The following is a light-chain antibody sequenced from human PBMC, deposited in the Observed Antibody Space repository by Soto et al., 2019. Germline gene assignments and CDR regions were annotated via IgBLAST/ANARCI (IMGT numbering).Light chain of an antibody. CDR3: QQYNNWPRLT. CDR1: QSVSSN. V-gene: IGKV3-15*01. CDR2: GAS. J-gene: IGKJ4*01. Sequence: EIVMTQSPASPCVSPGERATLSCRASQSVSSNLAWYQQKPGQAPRLLIYGASTRATGIPARFSGSGSGTEFTLTIRSLQSEDFAVYYCQQYNNWPRLTFGGGTKVDIK.